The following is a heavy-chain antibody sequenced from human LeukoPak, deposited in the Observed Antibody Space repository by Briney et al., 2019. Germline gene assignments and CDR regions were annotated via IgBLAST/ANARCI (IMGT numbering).Heavy chain of an antibody. D-gene: IGHD2-15*01. CDR1: GFTFSSYG. V-gene: IGHV3-21*01. CDR3: ASLGYCSGGSCYSGVGY. Sequence: GRSLRLSCEASGFTFSSYGMHWVRQAPGEGLEWVSSISSSSSYIYYADSVKGRFTISRDNAKNSLYLQMNSLRAEDTAVYYCASLGYCSGGSCYSGVGYWGQGTLVTVSS. CDR2: ISSSSSYI. J-gene: IGHJ4*02.